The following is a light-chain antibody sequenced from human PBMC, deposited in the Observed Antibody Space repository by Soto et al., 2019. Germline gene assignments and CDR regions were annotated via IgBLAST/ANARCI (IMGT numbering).Light chain of an antibody. CDR3: QHDKMYSPWR. J-gene: IGKJ1*01. V-gene: IGKV1-5*01. Sequence: MTHSPSTVSASVGASVAIHSRASQSITTWLAWYQQRPGKAPKLLIYDVSSLQSGVPSRFSGSGSGTEFTLTISCLQPDDFAPYYCQHDKMYSPWRFGQGGKVDI. CDR2: DVS. CDR1: QSITTW.